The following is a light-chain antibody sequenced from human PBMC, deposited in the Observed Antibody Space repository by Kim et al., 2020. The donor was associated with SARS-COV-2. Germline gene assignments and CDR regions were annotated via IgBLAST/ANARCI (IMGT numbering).Light chain of an antibody. CDR2: YAS. V-gene: IGKV3-11*01. J-gene: IGKJ1*01. CDR3: QQRSTWS. CDR1: QSISSY. Sequence: LSLSPGQRATLSCRASQSISSYLAWYQHKPGQAPRLLISYASNRAPGIPARFSGSGSGTDFTLTISSLEPEDFAVYYCQQRSTWSFGQGTKVDIK.